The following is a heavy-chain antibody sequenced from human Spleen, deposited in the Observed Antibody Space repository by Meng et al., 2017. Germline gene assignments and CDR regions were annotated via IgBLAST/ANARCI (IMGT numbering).Heavy chain of an antibody. D-gene: IGHD3-10*01. CDR3: ARRRLSSGRDC. CDR2: MPYSGIT. J-gene: IGHJ4*02. CDR1: GASISGVNNY. Sequence: QVQLQQWGAGLLKTSETLSLTGAVSGASISGVNNYWDWIRQPPGKGLEWMVSMPYSGITYYNPSLKSRVTMSIDTSKNQLSLRLNSVSATDTAIYYCARRRLSSGRDCWGQGTLVTVSS. V-gene: IGHV4-39*01.